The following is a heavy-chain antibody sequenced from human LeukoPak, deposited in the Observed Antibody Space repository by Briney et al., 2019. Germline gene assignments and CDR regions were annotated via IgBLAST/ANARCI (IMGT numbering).Heavy chain of an antibody. Sequence: SETLSLTCAVYVGSFSGYYWSCIRQPPGKGLEWIGEINHRGSTNYNPSLKSRVTISVDTSKNQFSLKLSSVTAADTAVYYCARGRTTMVRGVIITNWFDPWGQGTLVTVSS. V-gene: IGHV4-34*01. J-gene: IGHJ5*02. CDR3: ARGRTTMVRGVIITNWFDP. D-gene: IGHD3-10*01. CDR2: INHRGST. CDR1: VGSFSGYY.